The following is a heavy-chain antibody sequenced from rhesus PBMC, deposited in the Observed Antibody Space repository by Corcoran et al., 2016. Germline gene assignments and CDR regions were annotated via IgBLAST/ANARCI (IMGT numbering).Heavy chain of an antibody. D-gene: IGHD6-25*01. CDR3: ARDLRYSGSWNRFDY. CDR2: ISGSGGST. V-gene: IGHV4-65*01. J-gene: IGHJ4*01. Sequence: QVQLQESGPGLVKPSETLSLTCAVSGGSVSSSNRWSWIRQPPGKGLEWIGYISGSGGSTDYNPSLKSRVTISTDTSKNQFSLKLSSVTAADTAVYYCARDLRYSGSWNRFDYWGQGVLVTVSS. CDR1: GGSVSSSNR.